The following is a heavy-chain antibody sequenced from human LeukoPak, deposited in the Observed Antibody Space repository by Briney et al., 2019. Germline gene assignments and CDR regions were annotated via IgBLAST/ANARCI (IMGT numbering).Heavy chain of an antibody. Sequence: SETLSLTCTVSGGSISSYYWSWIRQPPGKGLEWIGYIYYSGSTNYNPSLKSRVTLSVDTSKNQFSLKLSSVTDADTALYFCARHVGPKLRNFGSIYFDYWGQGTLVTVSS. CDR2: IYYSGST. CDR3: ARHVGPKLRNFGSIYFDY. D-gene: IGHD3-9*01. J-gene: IGHJ4*02. CDR1: GGSISSYY. V-gene: IGHV4-59*08.